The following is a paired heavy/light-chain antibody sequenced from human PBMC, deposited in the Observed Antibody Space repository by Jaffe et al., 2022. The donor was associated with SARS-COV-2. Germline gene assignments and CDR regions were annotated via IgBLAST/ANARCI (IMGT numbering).Heavy chain of an antibody. V-gene: IGHV3-7*01. CDR2: INQDGSQK. J-gene: IGHJ4*01. CDR1: GFTFSNFW. CDR3: MRLTGGD. Sequence: EVQLVESGGGLVQPGGSLTLSCVASGFTFSNFWMHWVRQAPGKGLEWVANINQDGSQKKYVDSVKGRVTISRDNAKNSLYLQMDSLRADDTAIYYCMRLTGGDWGHGALVTVSS.
Light chain of an antibody. Sequence: QTVVTQEPSFSVSPGGTVTLTCGLSSGSVSTTDNAVWCQQTPGQAPRTLIYGTNVRSSGVPDRFSGSILGNKAALTITGAQADDESDYYCLLNMRSGIWVFGGGTKLTVL. CDR2: GTN. V-gene: IGLV8-61*01. J-gene: IGLJ3*02. CDR1: SGSVSTTDN. CDR3: LLNMRSGIWV.